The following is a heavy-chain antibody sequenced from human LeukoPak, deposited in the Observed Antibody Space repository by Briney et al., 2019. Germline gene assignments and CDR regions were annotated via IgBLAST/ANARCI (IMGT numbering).Heavy chain of an antibody. CDR2: ISDSGGST. CDR3: AKPGYRSGWFFGWFDP. V-gene: IGHV3-23*01. J-gene: IGHJ5*02. Sequence: GGSLRLSCAASGFTFSTYAMSWVRQAAGKGLEWVSGISDSGGSTYCADFVKGRFAISRDNSKNTLCLQKNSLRAEDTAVYYCAKPGYRSGWFFGWFDPWGQGTLVTVSS. CDR1: GFTFSTYA. D-gene: IGHD6-19*01.